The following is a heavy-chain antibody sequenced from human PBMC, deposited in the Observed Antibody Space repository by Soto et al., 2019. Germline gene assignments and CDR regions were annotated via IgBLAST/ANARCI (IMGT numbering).Heavy chain of an antibody. CDR2: ISWDGGST. D-gene: IGHD3-3*01. V-gene: IGHV3-43*01. CDR3: ASLESYGMDV. CDR1: GFTFDDYT. Sequence: GGSLRLSCAASGFTFDDYTMHWVRQAPGKGLEWVSLISWDGGSTYYADSVKGRFTISRDNSKNSLYLQMNSLRTEDTALYYCASLESYGMDVWGQGTTVTVSS. J-gene: IGHJ6*02.